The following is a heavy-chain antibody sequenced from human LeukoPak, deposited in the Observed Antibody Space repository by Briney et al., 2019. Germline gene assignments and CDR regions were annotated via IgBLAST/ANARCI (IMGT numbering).Heavy chain of an antibody. Sequence: ASVKASCKASGGTFSSYAISWVRQPPGQGLEWMGIIDPGSGGTTYAQKLQGRVTMTRDTSTSTVYMELSSLRSEDTAMYYCATWGSSSSPLPDMDVWGQGTKVTVSS. J-gene: IGHJ6*02. CDR2: IDPGSGGT. V-gene: IGHV1-46*04. CDR3: ATWGSSSSPLPDMDV. CDR1: GGTFSSYA. D-gene: IGHD6-13*01.